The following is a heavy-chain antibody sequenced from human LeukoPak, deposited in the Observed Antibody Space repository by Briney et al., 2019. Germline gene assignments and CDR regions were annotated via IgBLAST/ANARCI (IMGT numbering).Heavy chain of an antibody. V-gene: IGHV4-39*07. J-gene: IGHJ5*02. D-gene: IGHD2-15*01. CDR3: ARDGPIVVVVAAKGGWFDP. CDR2: IYYSGST. Sequence: SQTLSLTCTVSGGSISGGNYYWSWIRQPPGKGLEWIGSIYYSGSTYYNPSLKSRVTISVDTSKNQFSLKLSSVTAADTAVYYCARDGPIVVVVAAKGGWFDPWGQGTLVTVSS. CDR1: GGSISGGNYY.